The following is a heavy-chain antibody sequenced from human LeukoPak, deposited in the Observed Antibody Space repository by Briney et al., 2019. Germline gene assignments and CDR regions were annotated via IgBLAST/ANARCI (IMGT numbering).Heavy chain of an antibody. J-gene: IGHJ6*03. CDR2: ISAYNGNT. Sequence: ASVKVSCKASGYTFTSYGISWVRQAPGQGLEWMGWISAYNGNTNYAQKLQGRVTMTTDTSTSTAYMELRSLRSDDTAVYYCARTVEYDSSGYYYLSYYYYYMDVWGKGTTVTVSS. V-gene: IGHV1-18*01. CDR3: ARTVEYDSSGYYYLSYYYYYMDV. D-gene: IGHD3-22*01. CDR1: GYTFTSYG.